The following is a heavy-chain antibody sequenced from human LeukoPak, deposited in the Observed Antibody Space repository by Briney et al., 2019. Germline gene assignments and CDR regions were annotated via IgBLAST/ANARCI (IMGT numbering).Heavy chain of an antibody. CDR2: IRYDGSNK. CDR3: AKTYSSGWYSRWGAFDI. CDR1: GFTFSSYG. Sequence: GGSLRLSCAASGFTFSSYGMHWVRQAPGKGLEWVAFIRYDGSNKYYADSVKGRFTISRDNSKNTLYLQMNSLRAEDTAVYYCAKTYSSGWYSRWGAFDIWGQGTMVTVSS. J-gene: IGHJ3*02. V-gene: IGHV3-30*02. D-gene: IGHD6-19*01.